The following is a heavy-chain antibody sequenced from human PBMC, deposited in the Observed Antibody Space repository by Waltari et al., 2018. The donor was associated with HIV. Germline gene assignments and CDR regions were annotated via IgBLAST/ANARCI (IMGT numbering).Heavy chain of an antibody. J-gene: IGHJ5*02. V-gene: IGHV3-53*05. CDR1: EFFVSSTE. Sequence: AESGGTLIQPGGSLRLSCVADEFFVSSTEMTWVRQAPGKSLEGLAVIYPGGDTYYVESVKGRFTLSRDNSKNTVFLQISNVVFDDTALYFCARGIRYLGPWGRGTSVTVSS. CDR3: ARGIRYLGP. CDR2: IYPGGDT. D-gene: IGHD3-9*01.